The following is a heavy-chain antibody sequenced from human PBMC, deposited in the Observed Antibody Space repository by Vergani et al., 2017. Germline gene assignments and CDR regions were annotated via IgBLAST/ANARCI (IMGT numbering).Heavy chain of an antibody. CDR1: GFTFSIYG. CDR3: AKIPYGSSWKGGDY. CDR2: LRGSGGST. J-gene: IGHJ4*02. Sequence: EVLVLESGGGLVQPGGSLRLSCADSGFTFSIYGMSWVRQAPGKGLEWVAALRGSGGSTYYVDSVKGRFTISRDNSKQTLYLQMNSLRAEDTAVYYCAKIPYGSSWKGGDYWGQGTLVTVSS. V-gene: IGHV3-23*01. D-gene: IGHD6-13*01.